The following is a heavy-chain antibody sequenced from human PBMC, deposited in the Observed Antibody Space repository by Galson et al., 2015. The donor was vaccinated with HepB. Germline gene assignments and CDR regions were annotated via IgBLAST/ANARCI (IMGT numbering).Heavy chain of an antibody. CDR1: GYTFTSYA. D-gene: IGHD3-3*01. CDR3: ARAMTYYDFWSGYNY. CDR2: INAGNGNT. V-gene: IGHV1-3*01. Sequence: SVKVSCKASGYTFTSYAMHWVRQAPGQRLEWMGWINAGNGNTKYSQKFQGRVTITRDTSASTAYMELSSLRSEDTAVYYCARAMTYYDFWSGYNYWGQGTLVTVSS. J-gene: IGHJ4*02.